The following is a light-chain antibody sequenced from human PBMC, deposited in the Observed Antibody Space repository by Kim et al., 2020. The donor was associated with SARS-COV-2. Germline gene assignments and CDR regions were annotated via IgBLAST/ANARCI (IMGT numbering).Light chain of an antibody. CDR2: DAS. Sequence: VSPGDRATLSCRASQSITRNLAWYQQKPGQAPRLLMYDASTRATGIPARFSGSGSGTEFTLTISSLQSEDFAVYYCQQYTNWPPYTFGQGTKLEI. CDR1: QSITRN. J-gene: IGKJ2*01. V-gene: IGKV3-15*01. CDR3: QQYTNWPPYT.